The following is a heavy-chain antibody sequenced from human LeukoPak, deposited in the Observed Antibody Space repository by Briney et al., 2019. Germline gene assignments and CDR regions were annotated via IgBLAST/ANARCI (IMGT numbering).Heavy chain of an antibody. CDR2: IRSDGSNK. V-gene: IGHV3-30*02. CDR3: AKVGDNWDFDY. J-gene: IGHJ4*02. Sequence: QPGGSLRLSCAASGFTFGSYGMHWVRQAPGKGLEWVTFIRSDGSNKYYADSVKGRFTISRDNSKNTLYLQMNSLRTEDTAVYYCAKVGDNWDFDYWGQGTLVTVSS. D-gene: IGHD1-1*01. CDR1: GFTFGSYG.